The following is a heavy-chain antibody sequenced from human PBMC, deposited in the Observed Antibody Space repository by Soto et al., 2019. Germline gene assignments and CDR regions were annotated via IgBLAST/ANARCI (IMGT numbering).Heavy chain of an antibody. CDR2: IYYSGSS. CDR1: GGSISSYY. J-gene: IGHJ4*02. D-gene: IGHD5-12*01. CDR3: ARVRRDGYNPFDY. V-gene: IGHV4-59*01. Sequence: SETLSLTCTVSGGSISSYYWNWIRQPPGQGLELIGYIYYSGSSNYNPSLKSRVTISVDTSKNPFSLKLSSVTAADTAVYYCARVRRDGYNPFDYWGQGTLVTVSS.